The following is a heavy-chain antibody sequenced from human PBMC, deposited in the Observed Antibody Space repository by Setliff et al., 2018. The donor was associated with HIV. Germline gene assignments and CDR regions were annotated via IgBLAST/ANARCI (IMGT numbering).Heavy chain of an antibody. J-gene: IGHJ3*02. V-gene: IGHV4-61*02. Sequence: SETLSLTCTVSGGSISSGSYYWSWIRQPAGKGLEWIGRIYTSGSTNYNPSLKSRVTISVDTSKKQFSLKVSSVTAADTAVYYCARAPFYSGYDSHDSSGYYLDAFDIWGPGTMVTVSS. CDR3: ARAPFYSGYDSHDSSGYYLDAFDI. CDR2: IYTSGST. D-gene: IGHD3-22*01. CDR1: GGSISSGSYY.